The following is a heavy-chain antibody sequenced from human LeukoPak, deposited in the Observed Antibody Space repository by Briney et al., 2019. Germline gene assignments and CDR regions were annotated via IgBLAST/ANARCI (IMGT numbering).Heavy chain of an antibody. D-gene: IGHD3-3*01. CDR3: AKGSSIGILGVVIEGPLWY. V-gene: IGHV3-53*01. CDR1: GFTVSSNY. CDR2: IYSGGTI. Sequence: GGSLRLSCAASGFTVSSNYMSWVRQAPGKGLEWVSVIYSGGTIYYADSVKGRFTISRDNSKNTLYLQINSLRAEDTAKYYCAKGSSIGILGVVIEGPLWYWGQRTLVTVSS. J-gene: IGHJ4*02.